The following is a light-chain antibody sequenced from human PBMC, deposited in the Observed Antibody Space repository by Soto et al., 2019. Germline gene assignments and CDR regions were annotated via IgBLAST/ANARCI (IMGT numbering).Light chain of an antibody. V-gene: IGKV3-15*01. CDR3: LQYHNLLA. Sequence: IVMTQSPATLSVSPGESATLSCRASQNIYYNVAWYQHRPGQAPRLLIYRASTRATGVPARFSGSGSGTEFTLTISSLQSEDFTVYSCLQYHNLLAFGQGTKVEI. J-gene: IGKJ1*01. CDR1: QNIYYN. CDR2: RAS.